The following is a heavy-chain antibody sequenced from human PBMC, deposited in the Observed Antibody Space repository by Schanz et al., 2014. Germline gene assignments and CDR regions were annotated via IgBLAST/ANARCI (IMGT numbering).Heavy chain of an antibody. J-gene: IGHJ4*02. Sequence: EVQLLESGGGLVQPGGSLRLSCASSGFSFTTYAMSWVRQAPGKGLEWVSSISSGGGSTYYADSVKGRFTISRDNSKNTLYLQMNSLRAEDTAVYYCARGLIAAAGGAFDYWGQGTLVAVSA. CDR2: ISSGGGST. D-gene: IGHD6-13*01. CDR1: GFSFTTYA. V-gene: IGHV3-23*01. CDR3: ARGLIAAAGGAFDY.